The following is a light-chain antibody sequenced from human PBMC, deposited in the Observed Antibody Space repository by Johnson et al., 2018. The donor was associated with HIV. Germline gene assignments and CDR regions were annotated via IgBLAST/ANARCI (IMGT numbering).Light chain of an antibody. CDR3: GTWDSSLGV. V-gene: IGLV1-51*01. CDR2: ENN. CDR1: SSNIGKNY. Sequence: HSVLTQPPSVSAAPGQKVTISCSGSSSNIGKNYVSWYQQLPGKAPKLLIYENNKRPSGIPDRFSGSKSGTSATLGITGLQTGDEADYYCGTWDSSLGVFGTGTKVTVL. J-gene: IGLJ1*01.